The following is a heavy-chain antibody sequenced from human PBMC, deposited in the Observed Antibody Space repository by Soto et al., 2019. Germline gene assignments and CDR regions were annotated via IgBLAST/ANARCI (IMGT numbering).Heavy chain of an antibody. CDR2: IDPSDSYT. CDR1: GYSFTSYW. J-gene: IGHJ6*02. CDR3: ARRRILTGYGAFGMDV. Sequence: GESLKISCKGSGYSFTSYWISGVRQMPGKGLEWMGRIDPSDSYTNYSPSFQGHVTISADKSISTAYLQWSSLKASDTAMYYCARRRILTGYGAFGMDVWGQGTTVTVS. D-gene: IGHD3-9*01. V-gene: IGHV5-10-1*01.